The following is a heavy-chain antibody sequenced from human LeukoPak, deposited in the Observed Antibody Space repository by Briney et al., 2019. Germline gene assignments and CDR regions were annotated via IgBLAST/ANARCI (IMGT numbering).Heavy chain of an antibody. Sequence: LETLSLTCAVYGGSFSGYYWSWIRQPPGKGLEWIGEINHSGSTNYNPSLKSRVTISVDTSKNQFSLKLSSVTAADTAVYYCARVNSGYDSQYAFDIWGQGTMVTVSS. D-gene: IGHD5-12*01. CDR1: GGSFSGYY. V-gene: IGHV4-34*01. J-gene: IGHJ3*02. CDR2: INHSGST. CDR3: ARVNSGYDSQYAFDI.